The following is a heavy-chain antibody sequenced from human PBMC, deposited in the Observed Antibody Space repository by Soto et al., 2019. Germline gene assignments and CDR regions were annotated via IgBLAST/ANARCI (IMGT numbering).Heavy chain of an antibody. Sequence: AAVHVSRKVSGYTLTELSMHWGGQAPGKGLEWMGGFDPEDGETIYAQKFQGRVTMTEDTSTDTAYMELSSLRSVDTAVYYCATGISSSWYEGVSLNGMDVWG. CDR1: GYTLTELS. CDR3: ATGISSSWYEGVSLNGMDV. J-gene: IGHJ6*02. V-gene: IGHV1-24*01. D-gene: IGHD6-13*01. CDR2: FDPEDGET.